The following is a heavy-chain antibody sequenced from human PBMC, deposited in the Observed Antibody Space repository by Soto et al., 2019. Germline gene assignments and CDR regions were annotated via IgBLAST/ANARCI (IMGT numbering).Heavy chain of an antibody. V-gene: IGHV4-59*08. CDR2: IYYSGST. CDR1: GGSISSYY. CDR3: AIHSGSYYRKYNWFYP. J-gene: IGHJ5*02. D-gene: IGHD3-10*01. Sequence: SSETLSLTCTVSGGSISSYYWSWIRQPPGKGLEWIGYIYYSGSTNYNPSLKSRVTISVDTSKNQFSLKLSSVTAADTAVYYCAIHSGSYYRKYNWFYPWGQGTLVTVSS.